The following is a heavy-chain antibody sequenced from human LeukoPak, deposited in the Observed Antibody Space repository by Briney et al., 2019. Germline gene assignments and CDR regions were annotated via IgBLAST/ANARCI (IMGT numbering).Heavy chain of an antibody. CDR3: ARQAGGDGYNPAWFDP. D-gene: IGHD5-24*01. CDR1: GGSISSYY. CDR2: IYYSGST. V-gene: IGHV4-59*08. J-gene: IGHJ5*02. Sequence: SETLSLTCTVSGGSISSYYWSWIRQPPGKGLEWIGYIYYSGSTNYNPSLKSRVTISVDTSKNQFSLKLSSVTAADTAVYYCARQAGGDGYNPAWFDPWGQGTLVTVSS.